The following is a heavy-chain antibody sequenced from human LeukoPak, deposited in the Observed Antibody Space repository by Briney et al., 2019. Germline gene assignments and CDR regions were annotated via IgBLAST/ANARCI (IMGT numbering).Heavy chain of an antibody. J-gene: IGHJ3*01. Sequence: GGSLRLSCAASGFTFKNYGMHWVRQAPGKGLEWVAFISYDGNSKYYPDSVKGRFTVSRDKSKNTLYLQMNSLRADDTAVYYCAMKAVPRPRLHDAFDFWGQGTVVSVSS. D-gene: IGHD5-24*01. CDR3: AMKAVPRPRLHDAFDF. V-gene: IGHV3-30*03. CDR2: ISYDGNSK. CDR1: GFTFKNYG.